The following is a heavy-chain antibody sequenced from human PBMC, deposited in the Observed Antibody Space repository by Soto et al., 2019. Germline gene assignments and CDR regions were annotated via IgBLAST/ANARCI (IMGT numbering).Heavy chain of an antibody. D-gene: IGHD2-15*01. CDR1: GYTFTSYD. Sequence: QVQLVQSGAEVKKPGASVKVSCKASGYTFTSYDINWVRQATGQGLEWMGWMNTNSGNTGYAQKFQGRVTMTRNTTISRAYMELSSLRSEGTAVYYCARGQVSWWSSGMDVWGQGTTVTVSS. J-gene: IGHJ6*02. CDR2: MNTNSGNT. V-gene: IGHV1-8*01. CDR3: ARGQVSWWSSGMDV.